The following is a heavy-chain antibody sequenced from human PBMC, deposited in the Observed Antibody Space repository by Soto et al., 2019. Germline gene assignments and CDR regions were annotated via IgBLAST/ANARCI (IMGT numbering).Heavy chain of an antibody. Sequence: QVQLQESGPGLLKPSETLSLTCSVSGGPIRSYYLSWFRQAPGKGLEWIAYIAYTGITGYNPSLRSRVTISGDTSQNLFSLKMTSVTAADTAVYYCAREGFSGYEALDYWGQGILVTVSS. CDR3: AREGFSGYEALDY. D-gene: IGHD5-12*01. V-gene: IGHV4-59*01. CDR1: GGPIRSYY. J-gene: IGHJ4*02. CDR2: IAYTGIT.